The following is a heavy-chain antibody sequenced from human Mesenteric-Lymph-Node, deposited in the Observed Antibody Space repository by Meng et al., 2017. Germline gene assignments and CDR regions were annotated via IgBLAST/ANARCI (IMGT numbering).Heavy chain of an antibody. CDR2: IYYTGST. V-gene: IGHV4-31*02. J-gene: IGHJ4*02. D-gene: IGHD5-24*01. CDR1: GGSISTSGYY. Sequence: QPQRQGSGPGLVRPSEALPLTCSVSGGSISTSGYYWGWIRQPPGKGLEWIGYIYYTGSTFYNPSLKSRVTISVDTSKNQFSLKLISATAADTAVYYCAREAGRDGYATPKFDYWGQGTLVTVSS. CDR3: AREAGRDGYATPKFDY.